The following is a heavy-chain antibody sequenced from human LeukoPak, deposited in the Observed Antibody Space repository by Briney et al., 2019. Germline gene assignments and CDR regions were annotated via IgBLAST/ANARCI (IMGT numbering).Heavy chain of an antibody. Sequence: SETLSLTCTVSGGSISSSSYYWGWIRQPPGKGLEWIGSIYYSGSTYYNLSLKSRVTISVDTSKNQFSLKLSSVTAADTAVYYCARLTKNDSGTYRFGKRKRGYMDVWGKGTTVTISS. D-gene: IGHD3-10*01. J-gene: IGHJ6*03. CDR2: IYYSGST. V-gene: IGHV4-39*07. CDR1: GGSISSSSYY. CDR3: ARLTKNDSGTYRFGKRKRGYMDV.